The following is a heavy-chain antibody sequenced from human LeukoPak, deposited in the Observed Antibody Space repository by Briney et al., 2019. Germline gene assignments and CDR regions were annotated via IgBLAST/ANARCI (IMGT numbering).Heavy chain of an antibody. CDR1: GFTFSSYG. V-gene: IGHV3-30*18. Sequence: PGGSLRLSCAASGFTFSSYGMHWVRQAPGKGLEWVGVISFDGSNRYYADSVEGRFTISRDNSKKTVFLQMNSLRAEDTAVYYCAKALKTWGYCGGDCSNVHTFDFWGQGTMVTVSS. D-gene: IGHD2-21*02. CDR3: AKALKTWGYCGGDCSNVHTFDF. CDR2: ISFDGSNR. J-gene: IGHJ3*01.